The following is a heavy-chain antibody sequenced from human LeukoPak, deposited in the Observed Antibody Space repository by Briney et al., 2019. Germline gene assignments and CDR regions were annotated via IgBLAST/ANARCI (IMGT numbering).Heavy chain of an antibody. CDR3: AKEKTVRGVIAAAGNFDY. Sequence: GGSLRLSCAASGFTFSSYSMNWVRQAPGKGLEWVSSISSSSSYIYYADSVKGRFTISRDNSKNTLYLQMNSLRAEDTAVYYCAKEKTVRGVIAAAGNFDYWGQGTLVTVSS. CDR2: ISSSSSYI. CDR1: GFTFSSYS. D-gene: IGHD6-13*01. J-gene: IGHJ4*02. V-gene: IGHV3-21*04.